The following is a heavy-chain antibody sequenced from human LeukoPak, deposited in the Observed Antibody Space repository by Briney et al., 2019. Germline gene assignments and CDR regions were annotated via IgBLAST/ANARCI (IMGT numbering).Heavy chain of an antibody. V-gene: IGHV3-23*01. Sequence: PGGSLRLSCAASGFTFSSYAMSWVRQAPGKGLEWVSAISGSGGSTYYADSVKGRFTVSRDNSKNTLCLQMNSLRAEDTAVYYCAKDLSVAGIPGWGQGTLVTVSS. CDR3: AKDLSVAGIPG. CDR2: ISGSGGST. J-gene: IGHJ4*02. CDR1: GFTFSSYA. D-gene: IGHD6-19*01.